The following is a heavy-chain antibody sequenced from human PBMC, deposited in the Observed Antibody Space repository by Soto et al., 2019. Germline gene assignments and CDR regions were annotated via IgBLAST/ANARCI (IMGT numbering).Heavy chain of an antibody. CDR2: INHSGST. Sequence: QVQLQQWGAGLLKPSETLSLTCAVYGGSFSGYYWSWIRQPPGHGLEWIGEINHSGSTNYNPSLKRRVTISVDTYKNQFSLNLSSVTAADTAVYYCATVQTRRGDWFDPWGQGTLVTVSS. CDR1: GGSFSGYY. J-gene: IGHJ5*02. CDR3: ATVQTRRGDWFDP. V-gene: IGHV4-34*01. D-gene: IGHD1-1*01.